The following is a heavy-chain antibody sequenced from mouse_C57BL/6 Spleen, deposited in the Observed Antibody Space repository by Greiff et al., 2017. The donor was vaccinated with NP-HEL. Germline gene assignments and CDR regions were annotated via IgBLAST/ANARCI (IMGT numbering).Heavy chain of an antibody. CDR2: IDPNSGGT. J-gene: IGHJ2*01. D-gene: IGHD1-1*01. CDR3: ARLPEYNYYGSSYD. CDR1: GYTFTSYW. V-gene: IGHV1-72*01. Sequence: QVQLQQPGAELVKPGASVKLSCKASGYTFTSYWMHWVKQRPGRGLEWIGRIDPNSGGTKSNEKFKSKATLTVDTPSSTAYMQLSSLTSVDSAVYACARLPEYNYYGSSYDWGQGTTLTVSS.